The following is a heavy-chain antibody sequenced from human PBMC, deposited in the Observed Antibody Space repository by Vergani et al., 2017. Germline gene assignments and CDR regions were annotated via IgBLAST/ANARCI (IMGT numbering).Heavy chain of an antibody. CDR3: ARRARRDGYSECFDY. Sequence: QVQLVQSGAEVKKPGASVKVSCKASGYTFTSYYMHWVRQAPGQGLEWMGIINPSGGSTSYAQKFQGRVTMTRDTSTSTVYMELSSLRSEDTAVYYCARRARRDGYSECFDYWGQGTLVTVSS. V-gene: IGHV1-46*01. J-gene: IGHJ4*02. D-gene: IGHD5-24*01. CDR1: GYTFTSYY. CDR2: INPSGGST.